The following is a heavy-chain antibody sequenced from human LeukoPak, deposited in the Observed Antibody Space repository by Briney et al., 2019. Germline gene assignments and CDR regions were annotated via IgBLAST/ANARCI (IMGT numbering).Heavy chain of an antibody. Sequence: SSVNVSCKLSGYSLTDLSMHWVRQAPGKGLEWVGGYDPADGEPMYGQNFQGRVTLTDDRSTDTAYMELSSLRFEDTAVYYCATGLLITEVYYLVYWGQGTLVTVSS. CDR2: YDPADGEP. J-gene: IGHJ4*02. V-gene: IGHV1-24*01. CDR3: ATGLLITEVYYLVY. CDR1: GYSLTDLS. D-gene: IGHD1-14*01.